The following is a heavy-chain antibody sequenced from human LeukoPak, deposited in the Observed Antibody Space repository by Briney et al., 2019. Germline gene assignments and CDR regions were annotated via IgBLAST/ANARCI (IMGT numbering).Heavy chain of an antibody. CDR2: ISGSGGST. J-gene: IGHJ4*02. Sequence: PGGSLRLSCAASRFTFSSYAMSWVRQAPGKGLEWVSAISGSGGSTYYADSVKGRFTISRDNSKNTLYLQMNSLRAEDTAVYYCAKAVWFGELFGPVDYWGQGTLVTVSS. V-gene: IGHV3-23*01. CDR3: AKAVWFGELFGPVDY. D-gene: IGHD3-10*01. CDR1: RFTFSSYA.